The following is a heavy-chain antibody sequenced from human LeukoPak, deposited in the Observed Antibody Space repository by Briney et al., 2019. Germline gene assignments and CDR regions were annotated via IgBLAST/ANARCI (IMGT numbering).Heavy chain of an antibody. CDR3: AKERYGLDY. CDR2: ISGSGGST. Sequence: GGSLRLSCAASGFTFSSYAMSWVRQAPGKGLEWVSGISGSGGSTYYADSVKGRFTISRDNAKNSLYLQMNSLRAEDTALYYCAKERYGLDYWGQGTLVTVSS. V-gene: IGHV3-23*01. CDR1: GFTFSSYA. J-gene: IGHJ4*02. D-gene: IGHD4-17*01.